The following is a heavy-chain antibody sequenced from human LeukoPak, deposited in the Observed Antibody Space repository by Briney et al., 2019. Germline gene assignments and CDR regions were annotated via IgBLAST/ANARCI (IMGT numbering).Heavy chain of an antibody. V-gene: IGHV4-39*01. CDR2: IYYSGST. Sequence: SXXLSLTCTVSGGSISSSSYYWGWIRQPPGKGLEWIGSIYYSGSTYYNPSLKSRVTISVYTSKNQFSLKLSSVTAADTAVYYCARPWYCSGGSCYYAFDIWGQGTMVTVSS. CDR1: GGSISSSSYY. CDR3: ARPWYCSGGSCYYAFDI. D-gene: IGHD2-15*01. J-gene: IGHJ3*02.